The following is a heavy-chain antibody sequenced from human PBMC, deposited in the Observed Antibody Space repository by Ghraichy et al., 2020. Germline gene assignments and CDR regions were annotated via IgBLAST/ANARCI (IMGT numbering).Heavy chain of an antibody. J-gene: IGHJ4*02. D-gene: IGHD4-11*01. CDR1: GFTFTAYG. Sequence: GGSLRLSCAAAGFTFTAYGMHWLRQAPGRGLEWAAAIADDGSFQDYADSVKGRFTISRDNSKNTLFLQMNSLRDDDTAMYYCATYRGRLHFQYWGQGTLVTVSS. CDR2: IADDGSFQ. CDR3: ATYRGRLHFQY. V-gene: IGHV3-30*03.